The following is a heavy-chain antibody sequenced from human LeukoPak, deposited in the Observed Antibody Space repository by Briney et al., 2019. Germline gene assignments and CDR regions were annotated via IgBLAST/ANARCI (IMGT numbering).Heavy chain of an antibody. D-gene: IGHD5-18*01. V-gene: IGHV3-23*01. CDR3: AKDLGYSYGTDDAFDI. Sequence: SGGSLRLSCVASGFTFTNAWLRWVRQAPGKGLEWVSAISGSGGSTYYADSVKGRFTISRDNSKNTLHLQMNSLRAEDTAVYYCAKDLGYSYGTDDAFDIWGQGTMVTVSS. J-gene: IGHJ3*02. CDR1: GFTFTNAW. CDR2: ISGSGGST.